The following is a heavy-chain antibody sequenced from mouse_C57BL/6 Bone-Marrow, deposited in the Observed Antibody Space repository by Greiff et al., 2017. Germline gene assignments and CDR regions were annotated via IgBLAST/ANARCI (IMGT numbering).Heavy chain of an antibody. Sequence: EVKLMESGGGLVQPGGSLKLSCAASGFIFSDYYMYWVRQTPEKRLEWVAYFSNGCGSTYYPDTVKGRFTISRDNAKNTLYLQMSRLKSEDTAMYYCARPLIYYDYVRFAYWGQGTLVTVSA. CDR3: ARPLIYYDYVRFAY. V-gene: IGHV5-12*01. CDR2: FSNGCGST. CDR1: GFIFSDYY. D-gene: IGHD2-4*01. J-gene: IGHJ3*01.